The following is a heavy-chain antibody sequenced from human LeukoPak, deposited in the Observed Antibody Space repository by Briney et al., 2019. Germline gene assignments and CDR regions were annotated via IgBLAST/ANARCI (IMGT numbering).Heavy chain of an antibody. CDR3: ARGLSGYYYDSSGYYGY. CDR2: MNPNSGNT. CDR1: GYTFTSYD. J-gene: IGHJ4*02. D-gene: IGHD3-22*01. Sequence: ASVKVSCKASGYTFTSYDINWVRQATGQGLEWMGWMNPNSGNTGYAQKFQGRVTMTRNTSISTAYMELSSLRSEDTAVYYCARGLSGYYYDSSGYYGYWGQGTLATVSS. V-gene: IGHV1-8*01.